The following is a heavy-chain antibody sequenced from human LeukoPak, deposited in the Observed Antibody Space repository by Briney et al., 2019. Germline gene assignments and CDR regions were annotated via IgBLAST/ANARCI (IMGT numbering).Heavy chain of an antibody. Sequence: GGSLRLSCAASGFTLSGYAMHWVRQAPGKGLEWVAFIQYDGSNKYGDSMKGRFTISRDNAKNSLYLQMNSLSAEDTAVYYCARRGDRLCSSLNCEPHYYFYYMDVWGKGTTVTVSS. V-gene: IGHV3-33*05. D-gene: IGHD2-2*01. CDR1: GFTLSGYA. CDR2: IQYDGSNK. J-gene: IGHJ6*03. CDR3: ARRGDRLCSSLNCEPHYYFYYMDV.